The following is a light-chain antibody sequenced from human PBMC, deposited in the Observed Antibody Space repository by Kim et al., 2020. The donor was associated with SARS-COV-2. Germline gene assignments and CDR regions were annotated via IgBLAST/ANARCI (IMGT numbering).Light chain of an antibody. V-gene: IGKV1-39*01. CDR3: QQSYSAPYT. Sequence: SAHVGDRVTMTGRASQNVDIRLNWYQQKAGQAPKLMVYVTSLLESGVPSRFSGSGSGTDFTLTIRSLQPEDVATYYCQQSYSAPYTFGQGTKLEIK. J-gene: IGKJ2*01. CDR1: QNVDIR. CDR2: VTS.